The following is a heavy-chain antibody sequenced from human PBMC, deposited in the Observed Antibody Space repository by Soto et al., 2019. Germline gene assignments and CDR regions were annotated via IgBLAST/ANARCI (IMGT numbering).Heavy chain of an antibody. J-gene: IGHJ5*02. CDR1: GGSVNGYY. CDR2: INHTGGT. D-gene: IGHD3-3*01. V-gene: IGHV4-34*02. CDR3: ATRITVFGLLIPQFDP. Sequence: QVHLQQWGAGLLKPSETLSLTCAVYGGSVNGYYWNWIRQPPGKGLEWIGEINHTGGTHYNPSLKRRVTMSVDTSKNQFSLRLSSVTAADTAIYYCATRITVFGLLIPQFDPWGQGTQVTGSS.